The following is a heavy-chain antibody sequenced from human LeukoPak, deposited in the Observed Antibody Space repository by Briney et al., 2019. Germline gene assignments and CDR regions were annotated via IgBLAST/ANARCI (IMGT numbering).Heavy chain of an antibody. CDR3: ARDPKRGYSGYDLDAFDI. CDR2: IYINGST. V-gene: IGHV4-4*07. J-gene: IGHJ3*02. CDR1: GGSISSYY. Sequence: SETLSLTCTVSGGSISSYYWSWIRQPAGKGLEWIGHIYINGSTNYNPSLKSRVTISVDTSKNQFSLKLSSVTAADTAVYYCARDPKRGYSGYDLDAFDIWGQGTMVTVSS. D-gene: IGHD5-12*01.